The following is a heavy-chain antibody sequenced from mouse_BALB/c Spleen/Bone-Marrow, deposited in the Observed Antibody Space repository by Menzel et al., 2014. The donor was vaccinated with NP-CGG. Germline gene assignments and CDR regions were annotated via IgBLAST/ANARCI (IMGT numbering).Heavy chain of an antibody. CDR3: ARQIYLPYFDY. D-gene: IGHD5-5*01. CDR1: GFTFSSYT. Sequence: EVQLVESGGGLVQPGGSLKLSCAASGFTFSSYTMSWVRQTPEKRLEWVAYISNGGGSTYYPDTVKGRFTISRDNAKNTLYLQMSSLKSEDTAMYYCARQIYLPYFDYWGQGTTLTVSS. CDR2: ISNGGGST. J-gene: IGHJ2*01. V-gene: IGHV5-12-2*01.